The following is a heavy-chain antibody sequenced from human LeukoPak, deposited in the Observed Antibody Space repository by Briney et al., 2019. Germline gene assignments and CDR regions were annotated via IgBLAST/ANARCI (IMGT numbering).Heavy chain of an antibody. CDR3: ARDSVDKGFDI. CDR2: INTLSGGT. CDR1: GYTFTGNY. Sequence: ASVKVSCKASGYTFTGNYIHWVRQAPGQGLEWLGRINTLSGGTNYAQQFQGRVTMTRDTSISTAYMELSSLRSVATAMYYCARDSVDKGFDIWGQGTMVTVSS. J-gene: IGHJ3*02. V-gene: IGHV1-2*02.